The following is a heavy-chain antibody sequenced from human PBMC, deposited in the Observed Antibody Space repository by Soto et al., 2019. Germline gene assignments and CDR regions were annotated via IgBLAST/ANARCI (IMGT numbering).Heavy chain of an antibody. D-gene: IGHD1-26*01. Sequence: EMQLVESGGNLVQPGRSLRLSCAASGFTFADYAMHWVRQAPGKGLEWVSGINWNSGSIGYADSVKGRFTISRDNAKNFLYLKINSVRAEDTALYYCARDMRWGGSYHYFMDVWGQGTTVTVSS. CDR1: GFTFADYA. CDR2: INWNSGSI. CDR3: ARDMRWGGSYHYFMDV. V-gene: IGHV3-9*01. J-gene: IGHJ6*02.